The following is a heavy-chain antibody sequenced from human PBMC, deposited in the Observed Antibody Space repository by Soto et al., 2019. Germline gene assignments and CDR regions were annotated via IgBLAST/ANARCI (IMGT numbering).Heavy chain of an antibody. J-gene: IGHJ6*02. CDR3: ARAAKEDCSSTSCLYYYYYYGMDV. Sequence: GGSLRLSCAASGFTFSSYGMHWVRQAPGKGLEWVAVIWYDGSNKYYADSVKGRFTISRDNSKNTLYLQMNSLRAEDTAVYYCARAAKEDCSSTSCLYYYYYYGMDVWGQGTTVTVSS. V-gene: IGHV3-33*01. CDR2: IWYDGSNK. CDR1: GFTFSSYG. D-gene: IGHD2-2*01.